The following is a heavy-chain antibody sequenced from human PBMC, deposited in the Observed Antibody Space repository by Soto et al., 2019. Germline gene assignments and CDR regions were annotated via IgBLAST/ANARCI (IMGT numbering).Heavy chain of an antibody. V-gene: IGHV4-30-2*01. CDR1: GGSISRGGYS. D-gene: IGHD4-17*01. CDR3: ARSEATVLDY. J-gene: IGHJ4*02. Sequence: SETLSLTCAVSGGSISRGGYSWSWIRQPPGKGLEWIGYMYHSGRTNYNPSLKSRVTISVDKSKNHFSLKLSSVTAADTAVYYCARSEATVLDYWGQGTLVTVSS. CDR2: MYHSGRT.